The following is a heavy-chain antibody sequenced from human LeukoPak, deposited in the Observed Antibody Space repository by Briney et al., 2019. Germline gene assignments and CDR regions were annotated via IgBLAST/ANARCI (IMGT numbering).Heavy chain of an antibody. Sequence: SETLSLTCTVSGGSISSYYWSWIRQPPGKGLEWIGYIYYSGSTNYNPSLKSRVTISVDTSKNQFSLKLSSVTAADTAVYYCARNVLGYSSGWYPADAFDIWGQGTMVTVSS. V-gene: IGHV4-59*01. CDR1: GGSISSYY. CDR3: ARNVLGYSSGWYPADAFDI. D-gene: IGHD6-19*01. J-gene: IGHJ3*02. CDR2: IYYSGST.